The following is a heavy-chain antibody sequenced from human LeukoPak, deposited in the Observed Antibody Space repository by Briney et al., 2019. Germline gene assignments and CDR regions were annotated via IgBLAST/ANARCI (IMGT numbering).Heavy chain of an antibody. CDR2: ISSSSSYI. V-gene: IGHV3-21*01. Sequence: GGSLRLSCAGSGFTFSSYAMSWVRQAPGKGLEWVSSISSSSSYIYYADSVKGRFTISRDNAKNSLYLQMNSLRAEDTAVYYCARQDPRKVGGDAFDIWGQGTMVTVSS. CDR1: GFTFSSYA. J-gene: IGHJ3*02. CDR3: ARQDPRKVGGDAFDI. D-gene: IGHD1-26*01.